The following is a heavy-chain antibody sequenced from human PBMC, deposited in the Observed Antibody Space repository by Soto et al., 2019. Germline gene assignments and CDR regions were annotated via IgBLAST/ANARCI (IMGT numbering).Heavy chain of an antibody. CDR3: ARVGSRAVIDY. CDR2: IYYSGST. Sequence: SETLSLTCTVSGGSISSSSYYWGWIRQPPGKGLEWIGSIYYSGSTYYNPSLKSRVTISVDTSKNQFSLKLSSVTAADTAVYYCARVGSRAVIDYWGQGTLVTVSS. D-gene: IGHD1-26*01. CDR1: GGSISSSSYY. V-gene: IGHV4-39*01. J-gene: IGHJ4*02.